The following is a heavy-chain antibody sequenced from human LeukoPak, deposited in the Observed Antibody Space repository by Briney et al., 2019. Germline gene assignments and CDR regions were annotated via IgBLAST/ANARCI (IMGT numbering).Heavy chain of an antibody. J-gene: IGHJ4*02. V-gene: IGHV4-59*06. CDR2: IYYSGST. D-gene: IGHD1-26*01. Sequence: TSETLSLTCTVSGGSISSYYWSWIRQHPGKGLEWIGYIYYSGSTYYNPSLKSRVTISVDTSKNQFSLKLSSVTAADTAVYYCARAEADSGYFDYWGQGTLVTVSS. CDR1: GGSISSYY. CDR3: ARAEADSGYFDY.